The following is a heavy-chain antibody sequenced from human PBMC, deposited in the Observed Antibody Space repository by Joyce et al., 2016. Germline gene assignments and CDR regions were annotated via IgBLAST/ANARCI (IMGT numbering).Heavy chain of an antibody. CDR3: ARSTLPGYCSSTSCYMRYYFNY. CDR1: GYSFTSNW. CDR2: IYPGDSDT. V-gene: IGHV5-51*01. Sequence: EVQLVQSGAEVKKPGESLKISCQGSGYSFTSNWIGWVLQMPGKGLEWRGIIYPGDSDTRYSPSFQGQVTISADKSISTAYLQWSSLKASDTAMYYCARSTLPGYCSSTSCYMRYYFNYWGQGTLVTVSS. D-gene: IGHD2-2*02. J-gene: IGHJ4*02.